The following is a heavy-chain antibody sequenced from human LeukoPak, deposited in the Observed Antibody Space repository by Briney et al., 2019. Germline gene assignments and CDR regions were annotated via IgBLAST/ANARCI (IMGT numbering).Heavy chain of an antibody. D-gene: IGHD2-2*01. CDR3: ARAPLQIVVVPAAARSFDY. CDR1: GGSFSGYY. Sequence: SETLSLTRAVYGGSFSGYYWSWIRQPPAKGLDWIGEINHSGSTNYNPSLKSRVTISVDTSKNQFSLKLSSVTAADTAVYYCARAPLQIVVVPAAARSFDYWGQGTLVTVSS. J-gene: IGHJ4*02. CDR2: INHSGST. V-gene: IGHV4-34*01.